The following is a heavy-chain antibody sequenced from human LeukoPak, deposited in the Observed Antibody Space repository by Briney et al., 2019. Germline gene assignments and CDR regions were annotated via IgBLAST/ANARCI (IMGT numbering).Heavy chain of an antibody. CDR2: INHSGST. CDR1: GGSFSGYY. D-gene: IGHD6-19*01. CDR3: ASDRTAVAGNFDY. V-gene: IGHV4-34*01. J-gene: IGHJ4*02. Sequence: PSETLSLTCAVYGGSFSGYYWSWIRQPPGKGLEWIGEINHSGSTNCNPSLKSRVTISVDTSKNQFSLKLGSVTAADTAVYYCASDRTAVAGNFDYWGQGTLVTVSS.